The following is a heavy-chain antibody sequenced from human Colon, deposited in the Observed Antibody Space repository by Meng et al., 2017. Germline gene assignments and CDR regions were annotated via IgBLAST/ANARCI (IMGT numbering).Heavy chain of an antibody. CDR1: GFTFSNSA. D-gene: IGHD5-12*01. J-gene: IGHJ4*02. CDR3: AKDNGWLPVC. V-gene: IGHV3-23*01. CDR2: ITGTGSST. Sequence: GGSLRLSCAASGFTFSNSAMSWVRQAPGKGLEWVSAITGTGSSTYYADSVKGRFTASRDNSKNTLFLHMNSLRAEDTAVYYCAKDNGWLPVCWGQGTLVTVSS.